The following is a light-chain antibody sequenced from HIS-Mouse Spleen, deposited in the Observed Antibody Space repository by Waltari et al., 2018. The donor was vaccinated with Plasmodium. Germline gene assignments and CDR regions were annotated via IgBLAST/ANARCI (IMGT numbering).Light chain of an antibody. CDR3: QQYGSSPPYT. Sequence: EIVLTQSPGTLSLSPGERATLSCRASQSVSSSYLAWYQQKPGQAPRLLIYGASSRATGIPDRFSSSGSGTDFTLTISGLEPEDFAVYYCQQYGSSPPYTFGQGTKLEIK. V-gene: IGKV3-20*01. CDR1: QSVSSSY. CDR2: GAS. J-gene: IGKJ2*01.